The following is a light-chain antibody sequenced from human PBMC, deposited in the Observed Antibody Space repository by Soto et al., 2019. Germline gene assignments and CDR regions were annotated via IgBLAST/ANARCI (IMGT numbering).Light chain of an antibody. CDR1: SSDVGSYDR. V-gene: IGLV2-18*02. CDR2: EVN. J-gene: IGLJ1*01. CDR3: SSFTTSTTYV. Sequence: QSALTQPPSVSGSPGQSVAVSCTGTSSDVGSYDRVSWYQQPPGTAPKLIIYEVNNRPSGVPDRFSGSKSGNTASLTISGLQAEDAADYYCSSFTTSTTYVFGTGTKLTVL.